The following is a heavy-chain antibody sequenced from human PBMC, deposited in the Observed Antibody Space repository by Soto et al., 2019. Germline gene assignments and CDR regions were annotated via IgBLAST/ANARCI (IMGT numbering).Heavy chain of an antibody. CDR1: GYTFTDYY. J-gene: IGHJ5*02. CDR3: ARGALTVANWFDP. CDR2: INPNNGAT. D-gene: IGHD6-19*01. Sequence: QVQLVQSGAEVKKPGASVKVSCKASGYTFTDYYMNWVRQAPGQGLEWMGWINPNNGATNYAQKFQGRVTMTRDTSISTAYMDLSRLRSDDTALYYCARGALTVANWFDPWGQGTQVTVSS. V-gene: IGHV1-2*02.